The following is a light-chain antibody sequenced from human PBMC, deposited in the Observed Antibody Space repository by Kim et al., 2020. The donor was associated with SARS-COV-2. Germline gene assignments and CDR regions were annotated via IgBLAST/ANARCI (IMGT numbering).Light chain of an antibody. V-gene: IGKV3-11*01. CDR2: DAS. CDR3: QQRSNWPPIT. J-gene: IGKJ5*01. Sequence: SPGERATISCRASQSVSSYLAWYQQKPGQAPRLLSYDASNRATGIPARFSGSGSGTDFTLTISSLEPEDFAVYYCQQRSNWPPITFGQGTRLEIK. CDR1: QSVSSY.